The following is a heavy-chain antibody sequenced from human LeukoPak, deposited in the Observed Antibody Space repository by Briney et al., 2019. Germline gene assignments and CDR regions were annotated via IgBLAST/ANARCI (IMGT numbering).Heavy chain of an antibody. J-gene: IGHJ5*02. Sequence: PSETLSLTCTVSGGSISSSSYYWGWIRQPPGKGLEWIGSIYYSGGTYYNPSLKSRVTISVDTSKNQFSLKLSSVTAADTAVYYCATNYGDYGPNWFDPWGQGTLVTVSS. D-gene: IGHD4-17*01. CDR3: ATNYGDYGPNWFDP. CDR2: IYYSGGT. CDR1: GGSISSSSYY. V-gene: IGHV4-39*01.